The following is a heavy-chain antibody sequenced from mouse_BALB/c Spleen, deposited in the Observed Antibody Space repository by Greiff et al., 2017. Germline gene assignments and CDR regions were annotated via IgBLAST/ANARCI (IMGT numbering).Heavy chain of an antibody. CDR3: TRGGLITTVAGAMDY. D-gene: IGHD1-1*01. Sequence: EVHLVESGGGLVQPGGSMKLSCVASGFTFSNYWMNWVRQSPEKGLEWVAEIRLKSNNYATHYAESVKGRFTISRDDSKSSVYLQMNNLRAEDTGIYYCTRGGLITTVAGAMDYWGQGTSVTVSS. CDR2: IRLKSNNYAT. V-gene: IGHV6-6*02. CDR1: GFTFSNYW. J-gene: IGHJ4*01.